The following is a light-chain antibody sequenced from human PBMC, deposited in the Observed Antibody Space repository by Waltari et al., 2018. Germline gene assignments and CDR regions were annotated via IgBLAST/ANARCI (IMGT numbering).Light chain of an antibody. V-gene: IGKV3-11*01. CDR3: QQRSNWPLT. CDR2: DAS. J-gene: IGKJ4*01. Sequence: IVLTQYPATLSLSPGERATLSCRASQSVSSYLACYQQKPGKAPRLLIYDASNSATGIPARLSGSGSWTDFTLTISSLEPEDFAVSYCQQRSNWPLTFGGGTKVEIK. CDR1: QSVSSY.